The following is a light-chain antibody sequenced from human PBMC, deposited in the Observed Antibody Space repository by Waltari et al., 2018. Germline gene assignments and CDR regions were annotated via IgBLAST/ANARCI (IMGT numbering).Light chain of an antibody. V-gene: IGKV1-13*02. CDR2: NTN. J-gene: IGKJ4*01. CDR1: QDISSS. Sequence: IQISQSPASLSASVGDRVTITCRASQDISSSLDWYQQKPGKAPNLLVYNTNILASGVPSRFGGSGSGTEFTLTISSLQPEDFATYYCQQDKTYPLTFGGGTTVEIK. CDR3: QQDKTYPLT.